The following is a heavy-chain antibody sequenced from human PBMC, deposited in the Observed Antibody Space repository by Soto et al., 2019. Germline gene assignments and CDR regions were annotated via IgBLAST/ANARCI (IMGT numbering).Heavy chain of an antibody. D-gene: IGHD2-15*01. CDR1: GDSISSYY. CDR2: IYYSGRT. CDR3: GRGHLGITTTGTWYDFDY. J-gene: IGHJ4*02. Sequence: PSETLSLTCTVSGDSISSYYWTWIRQPPGKGLEYIGYIYYSGRTYYNPSLKSRVTISVDTSKNQFSLKLSSVTAADTAVYYCGRGHLGITTTGTWYDFDYWGQGTLVTVSS. V-gene: IGHV4-59*01.